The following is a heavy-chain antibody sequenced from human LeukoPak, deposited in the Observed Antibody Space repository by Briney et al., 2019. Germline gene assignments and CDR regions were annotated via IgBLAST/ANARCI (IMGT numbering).Heavy chain of an antibody. J-gene: IGHJ4*02. CDR1: GFTFSSYA. Sequence: PRGSLRLSCATSGFTFSSYAMSWVSQAPGKGLEWVSGIGASGGSTYYADSVKGRFTISRDNSENTLYLQMNSLRTEDTAVYYCAKAEGYDILTGLDYWGQGTLVTVSS. CDR2: IGASGGST. D-gene: IGHD3-9*01. V-gene: IGHV3-23*01. CDR3: AKAEGYDILTGLDY.